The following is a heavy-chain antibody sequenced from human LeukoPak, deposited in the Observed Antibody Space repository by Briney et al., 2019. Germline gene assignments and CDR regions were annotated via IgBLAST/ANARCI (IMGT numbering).Heavy chain of an antibody. Sequence: PSETLSLTCTVSGGSISSYYWNWIRQPPGKGLEWIGYIYYSESTNYNPSLKSRVTISVDTSKNQFSLKLSSVTAADTAVYFCARAPAGDYFDYWGQGTLVTVSS. CDR3: ARAPAGDYFDY. CDR2: IYYSEST. CDR1: GGSISSYY. J-gene: IGHJ4*02. V-gene: IGHV4-59*01. D-gene: IGHD2-2*01.